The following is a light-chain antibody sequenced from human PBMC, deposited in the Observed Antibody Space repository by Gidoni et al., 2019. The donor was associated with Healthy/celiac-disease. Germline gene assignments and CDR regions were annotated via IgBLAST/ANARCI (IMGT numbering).Light chain of an antibody. CDR1: QSVSSY. V-gene: IGKV3-11*01. J-gene: IGKJ4*01. Sequence: EIVLTQSPATLSLSPGERATLSCRASQSVSSYLAWYQQKPGQAPRLLIYDASTRATGIPARFSGSGSGTDFTLTISSLEPEDFAVYYCQQRSNWLTFGGXTKVEIK. CDR3: QQRSNWLT. CDR2: DAS.